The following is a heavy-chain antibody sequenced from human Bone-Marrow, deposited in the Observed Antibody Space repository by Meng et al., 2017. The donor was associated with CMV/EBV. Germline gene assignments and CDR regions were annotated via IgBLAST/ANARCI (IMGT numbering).Heavy chain of an antibody. D-gene: IGHD2-2*01. CDR3: AKTFTSRRDYYYGIDV. V-gene: IGHV3-33*06. J-gene: IGHJ6*02. CDR2: IWYDGSNK. CDR1: GFTFSSYG. Sequence: GGSLRLSCAASGFTFSSYGMHWVRQAPGKGLEWVAVIWYDGSNKYYADSVKGRFTISRDNSKNTLYLQMNSLRAEDTAVYYCAKTFTSRRDYYYGIDVWGQGSTATVSS.